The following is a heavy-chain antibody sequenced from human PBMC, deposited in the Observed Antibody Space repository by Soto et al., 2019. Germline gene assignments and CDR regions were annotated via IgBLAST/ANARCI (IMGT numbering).Heavy chain of an antibody. J-gene: IGHJ5*02. CDR1: GGSISSYY. Sequence: SETLSLTCTVSGGSISSYYWSWIRQPPGKGLEWIGYIYYSGSTNYNPSLKSRVTISVDTSKNQFSLKLSSVTAADTAVYYCARQDRDIVVVPNPSFDPWGQGTLVTVSS. V-gene: IGHV4-59*08. CDR3: ARQDRDIVVVPNPSFDP. D-gene: IGHD2-2*01. CDR2: IYYSGST.